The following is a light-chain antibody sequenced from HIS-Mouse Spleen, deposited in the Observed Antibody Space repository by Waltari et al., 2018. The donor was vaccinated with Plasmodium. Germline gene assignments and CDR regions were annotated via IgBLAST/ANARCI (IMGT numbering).Light chain of an antibody. J-gene: IGKJ4*01. V-gene: IGKV1-33*01. CDR1: QDISNY. CDR2: DAS. Sequence: DIQMTQSPSSLSASVGDRVTSTWQAIQDISNYLNWYQQKPGKAPKLLIYDASNWETGVPSRFSGSGSGTDFTFTISSLQPEDIATYYCQQYGNLPLTFGGGTKVEIK. CDR3: QQYGNLPLT.